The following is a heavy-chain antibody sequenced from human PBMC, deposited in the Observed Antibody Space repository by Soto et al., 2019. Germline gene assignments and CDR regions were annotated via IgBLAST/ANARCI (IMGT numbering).Heavy chain of an antibody. Sequence: SETLSLTCTASGGSISSYYWSWIRQPPGKGLEWSGYIYYSGSTNYNPSLKSRVTISVDTSKNQFSLKLNSVTAADTAVYYCARVMVRGASYYYFGMDVWGQGTTVTVSS. CDR3: ARVMVRGASYYYFGMDV. V-gene: IGHV4-59*13. CDR2: IYYSGST. CDR1: GGSISSYY. J-gene: IGHJ6*02. D-gene: IGHD3-10*01.